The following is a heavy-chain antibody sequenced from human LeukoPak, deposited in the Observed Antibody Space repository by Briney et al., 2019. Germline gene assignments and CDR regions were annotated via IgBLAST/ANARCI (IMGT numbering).Heavy chain of an antibody. V-gene: IGHV3-74*01. CDR3: ARDPSAVAGNFDY. CDR2: IESDGSST. Sequence: GGSLRLSCAASGFTFSIYWMHWVRQAPGKGLVWVSRIESDGSSTSYADSVKGRFTISRDNAKNTLYLQMNSLRAEDTAVYYRARDPSAVAGNFDYWGQGTLVTVSS. D-gene: IGHD6-19*01. J-gene: IGHJ4*02. CDR1: GFTFSIYW.